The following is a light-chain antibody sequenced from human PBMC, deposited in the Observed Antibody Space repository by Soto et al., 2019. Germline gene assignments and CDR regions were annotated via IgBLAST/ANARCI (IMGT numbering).Light chain of an antibody. Sequence: EIVLTQSPATLSLSPGERATLSCWASQSVSSYLAWYQQKPGQAPRLLIYDASNRATGIPARFSGSGSGTDFTLTISSLEPEDFAVYYCQQRSNWPWTFGQGTKVEIQ. CDR1: QSVSSY. CDR3: QQRSNWPWT. CDR2: DAS. V-gene: IGKV3-11*01. J-gene: IGKJ1*01.